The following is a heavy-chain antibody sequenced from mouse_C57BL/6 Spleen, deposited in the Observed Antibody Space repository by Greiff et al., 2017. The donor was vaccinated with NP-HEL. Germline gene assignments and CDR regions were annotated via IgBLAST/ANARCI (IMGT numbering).Heavy chain of an antibody. V-gene: IGHV1-26*01. J-gene: IGHJ3*01. D-gene: IGHD2-4*01. CDR3: AREGYYDYGRGCAY. CDR1: GYTFTDYY. CDR2: INPTNGGT. Sequence: EVQLQQSGPELVKPGASVKISCKASGYTFTDYYMNWVKQSHGKSLEWIGDINPTNGGTSYNQKFKGKATLTVDKSSSTAYMELRSLTSEDSAVDYGAREGYYDYGRGCAYWGQGTLVTVSA.